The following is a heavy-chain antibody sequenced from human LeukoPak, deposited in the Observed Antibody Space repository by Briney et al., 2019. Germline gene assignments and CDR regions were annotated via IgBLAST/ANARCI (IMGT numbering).Heavy chain of an antibody. Sequence: GGSLRLSCAASGFTFSDYFMSWIRQAPEKGLAWVSYIGPSSDNINYAASVKGRFTVSRDNAKNSVFLQMNSLSAEDTAVYYCARVNPSNSGFYAYWGQGTLVTVSS. CDR1: GFTFSDYF. V-gene: IGHV3-11*04. J-gene: IGHJ1*01. CDR2: IGPSSDNI. CDR3: ARVNPSNSGFYAY. D-gene: IGHD1-26*01.